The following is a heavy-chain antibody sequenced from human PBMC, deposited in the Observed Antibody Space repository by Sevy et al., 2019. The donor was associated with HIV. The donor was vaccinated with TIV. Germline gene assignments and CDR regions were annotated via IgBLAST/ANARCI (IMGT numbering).Heavy chain of an antibody. V-gene: IGHV4-59*13. CDR3: ARAKSGYCSSTSCLDY. D-gene: IGHD2-2*01. Sequence: SETLSLTCTVSGGSISTYYWSWIRQPPGKGLEWIGYIYDSGSTNYNPSLKSRLTISVDTSRNHFSLKLSSVTAADTAVYYCARAKSGYCSSTSCLDYWGQGTLVTVSS. J-gene: IGHJ4*02. CDR1: GGSISTYY. CDR2: IYDSGST.